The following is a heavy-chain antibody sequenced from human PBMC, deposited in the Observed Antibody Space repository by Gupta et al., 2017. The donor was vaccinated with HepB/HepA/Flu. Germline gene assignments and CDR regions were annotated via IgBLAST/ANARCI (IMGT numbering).Heavy chain of an antibody. D-gene: IGHD3-9*01. CDR2: INPKSGDT. V-gene: IGHV1-2*02. CDR1: GYTFSDDY. J-gene: IGHJ3*02. CDR3: ARGGGIWLPRALGLKIFPFDI. Sequence: QVQLVQSGAEVKMPGASVKVRCKASGYTFSDDYLHWVRQAPGQGLEWMGWINPKSGDTNYTQKFQGRVTLTRDASTTTAYIQLSGLRSHDSAVYYCARGGGIWLPRALGLKIFPFDIWGQGTLVTVSS.